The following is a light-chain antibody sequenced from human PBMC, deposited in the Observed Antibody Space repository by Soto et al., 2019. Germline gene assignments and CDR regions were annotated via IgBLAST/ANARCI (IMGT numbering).Light chain of an antibody. Sequence: QPVLTKSPSASASLGASVKLTCTLSSGHSSNAIAWHQQQPEKGPRYLMKVNSDGSHSKGDGIPDRFSGSSSGAERYLTISSLQSEDEAEYYCQTWGTGIRVFGGGTKLTVL. J-gene: IGLJ2*01. CDR2: VNSDGSH. CDR1: SGHSSNA. V-gene: IGLV4-69*01. CDR3: QTWGTGIRV.